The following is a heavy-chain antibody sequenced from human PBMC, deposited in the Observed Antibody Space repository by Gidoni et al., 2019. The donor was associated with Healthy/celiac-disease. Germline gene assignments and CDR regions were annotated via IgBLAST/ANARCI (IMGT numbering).Heavy chain of an antibody. CDR3: TTDPTPLIPPRIWFREEKGV. V-gene: IGHV3-15*01. Sequence: EVQLVESGGGLVKPGGSIRLSCADSGFTFRNAWMSWVRQAPGQGLEWVGRIKSKPDGWTTDYAAPVKGRFTISRDDSKHTLYLQMNSLKTEDTAVYYCTTDPTPLIPPRIWFREEKGVWGKGTTVTVSS. CDR1: GFTFRNAW. CDR2: IKSKPDGWTT. J-gene: IGHJ6*04. D-gene: IGHD3-10*01.